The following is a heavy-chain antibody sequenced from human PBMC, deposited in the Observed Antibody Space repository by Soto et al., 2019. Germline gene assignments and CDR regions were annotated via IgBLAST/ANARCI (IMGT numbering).Heavy chain of an antibody. J-gene: IGHJ6*02. V-gene: IGHV3-21*01. D-gene: IGHD3-10*01. CDR3: ARVSGSHYYYYGMDV. CDR1: GFIFSSYI. Sequence: GGSLRLSCAASGFIFSSYIMNWVRQAPGKGLEWVSSSSSSSSYIYYADSVKGRFTISRDNAKNSLYLQMNSLRAEDTAVYYCARVSGSHYYYYGMDVWGQGTTVTVSS. CDR2: SSSSSSYI.